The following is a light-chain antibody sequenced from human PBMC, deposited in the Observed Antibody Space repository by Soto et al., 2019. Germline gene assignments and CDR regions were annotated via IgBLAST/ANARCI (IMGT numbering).Light chain of an antibody. CDR1: QSVSSSY. J-gene: IGKJ1*01. CDR3: QQYGSYHVT. V-gene: IGKV3-20*01. Sequence: EIVLTQSPGTLSLSPGERATLSCRASQSVSSSYLAWFQQKSGQAPRLLIYVASSRATGIPDRFSGSGSGTDFTLTISRLEPEDFAVYYCQQYGSYHVTFGRGTKVDIK. CDR2: VAS.